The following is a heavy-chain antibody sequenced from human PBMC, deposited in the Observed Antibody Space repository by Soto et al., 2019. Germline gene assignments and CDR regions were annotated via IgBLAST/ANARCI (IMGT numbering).Heavy chain of an antibody. CDR1: GGSVSSGSYY. J-gene: IGHJ3*02. V-gene: IGHV4-61*01. D-gene: IGHD3-3*01. CDR3: ARTRDFWSGNDAFDI. CDR2: MYYSGST. Sequence: SETLSLICTVSGGSVSSGSYYWSWIRQPPGKGREWIGYMYYSGSTNYNPSLKSRVTISLDTSKNQFSLKLSSVTAADTAVYFCARTRDFWSGNDAFDIWGQGTMVTVSS.